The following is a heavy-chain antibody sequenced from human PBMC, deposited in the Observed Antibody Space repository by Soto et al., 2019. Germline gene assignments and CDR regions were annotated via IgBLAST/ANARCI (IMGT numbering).Heavy chain of an antibody. V-gene: IGHV3-72*01. D-gene: IGHD2-21*01. J-gene: IGHJ4*01. Sequence: EVQLVESGGGLVQPGRSLRLSCAALGFTFSDHYMDWVRQAPGKGLERVGRIRNKANSYTLEYAASVKGRFSISRDDSKHFLFLQMFSLKTADTAVYYCSRAGILTTPYYFEYCGQGTLVTVSS. CDR3: SRAGILTTPYYFEY. CDR2: IRNKANSYTL. CDR1: GFTFSDHY.